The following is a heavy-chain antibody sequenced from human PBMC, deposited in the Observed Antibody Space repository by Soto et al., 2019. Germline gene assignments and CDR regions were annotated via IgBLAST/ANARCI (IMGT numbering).Heavy chain of an antibody. CDR2: IRSKAYGGTT. V-gene: IGHV3-49*03. D-gene: IGHD1-26*01. CDR3: TRVSGSYYPYYFDY. CDR1: GFTFADYA. Sequence: PGGSLRLSCTASGFTFADYAMSWFRQAPGKGLEWVGFIRSKAYGGTTEYAASVKGRFTISRDDSKNIAYLQMNSLKTEDTAVYYCTRVSGSYYPYYFDYWGQGTLVTVS. J-gene: IGHJ4*02.